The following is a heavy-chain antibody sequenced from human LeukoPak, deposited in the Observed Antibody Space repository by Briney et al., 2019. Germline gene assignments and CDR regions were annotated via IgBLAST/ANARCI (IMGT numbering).Heavy chain of an antibody. V-gene: IGHV3-7*04. D-gene: IGHD3-10*01. CDR1: GFTFRSYW. CDR2: IKQDGNEK. J-gene: IGHJ4*02. CDR3: AREYFYGSGSYYNGY. Sequence: PGGSLRLSCAASGFTFRSYWMTWVRQAPGKGLEWVANIKQDGNEKYYVDSVKGRYTISGDNAKNSLYLQMNSLRAEDTAVYYCAREYFYGSGSYYNGYWGQGALVTVSS.